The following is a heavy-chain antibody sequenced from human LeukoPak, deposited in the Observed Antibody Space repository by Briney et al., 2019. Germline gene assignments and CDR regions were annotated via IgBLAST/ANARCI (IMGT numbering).Heavy chain of an antibody. V-gene: IGHV4-61*02. CDR3: ARDPRTGKFDY. D-gene: IGHD1-1*01. CDR2: IYTSGST. Sequence: SETLSLTCTVSGGSISSGSYYWSWIRQPAGKGLEWIGRIYTSGSTNYNPSLKSRVTISVDTSKNQFSLKLSSVTAADTAVYYCARDPRTGKFDYWGQGTLVTVSS. J-gene: IGHJ4*02. CDR1: GGSISSGSYY.